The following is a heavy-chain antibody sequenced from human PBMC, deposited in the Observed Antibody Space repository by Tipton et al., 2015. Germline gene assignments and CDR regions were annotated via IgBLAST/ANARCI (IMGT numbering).Heavy chain of an antibody. Sequence: QLVQSGAEVRKPGESLKISCATSGYTFTNYWIAWVRQMPGKGLDLMGIIYPGDSDTRYSPSFQGQVTISADKSISTAYLHWSSLKASDTAMYYCSRHVSFYYDTHGSDALDIWAQGTMVTVSS. CDR1: GYTFTNYW. CDR3: SRHVSFYYDTHGSDALDI. V-gene: IGHV5-51*01. CDR2: IYPGDSDT. D-gene: IGHD3-22*01. J-gene: IGHJ3*02.